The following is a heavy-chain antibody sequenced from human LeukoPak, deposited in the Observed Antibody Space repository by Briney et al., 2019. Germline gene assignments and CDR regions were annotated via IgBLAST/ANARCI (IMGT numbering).Heavy chain of an antibody. J-gene: IGHJ3*02. CDR2: IIPIFGTA. V-gene: IGHV1-69*05. D-gene: IGHD2-21*02. CDR3: ARELYCGGDCCSGDDAFDI. Sequence: GASVKVSCKASGGTFSSYAISWVRQAPGQGLEWMGGIIPIFGTANYAQKFQGRVTITTDESTSTAYMELSSLRSEDTAVYYCARELYCGGDCCSGDDAFDIWGQGTMVTVSS. CDR1: GGTFSSYA.